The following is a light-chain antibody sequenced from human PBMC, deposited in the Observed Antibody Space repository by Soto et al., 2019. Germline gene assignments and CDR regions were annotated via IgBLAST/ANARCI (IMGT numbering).Light chain of an antibody. V-gene: IGKV3-11*01. J-gene: IGKJ4*01. CDR1: QSIQNY. CDR3: QQRNDWVT. Sequence: EVVLTQSPATLSLSPGERATLSCRASQSIQNYLAWYQQKPGQAPRLLIYDASNRATGIPARFSGSGSGTDFSLTISSLEPEDSGVYYCQQRNDWVTFGGGTKVEIK. CDR2: DAS.